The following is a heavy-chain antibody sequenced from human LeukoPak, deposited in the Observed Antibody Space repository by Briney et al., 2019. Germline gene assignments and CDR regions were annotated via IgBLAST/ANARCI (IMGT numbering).Heavy chain of an antibody. Sequence: PSETLSLTCAVYGGSFSGYYWSWIRQPPGKGLEWIGEINHSGSTNYNPSLKSRVTISVDTSKNQFSPKLSSVTAADTAVYYCARVVASSSWYYFDYWGQGTLVTVSS. J-gene: IGHJ4*02. CDR1: GGSFSGYY. CDR3: ARVVASSSWYYFDY. D-gene: IGHD6-13*01. CDR2: INHSGST. V-gene: IGHV4-34*01.